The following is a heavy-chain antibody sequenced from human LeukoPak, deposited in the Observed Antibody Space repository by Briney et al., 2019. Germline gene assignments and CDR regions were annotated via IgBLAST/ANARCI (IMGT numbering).Heavy chain of an antibody. J-gene: IGHJ4*02. V-gene: IGHV3-23*01. CDR3: ASRPSNTWAGPLDF. D-gene: IGHD6-13*01. CDR1: GFALSDSA. CDR2: SRADDYGT. Sequence: PGGSLRLSCVAPGFALSDSAMSWVRLTAGKGLEWVSLSRADDYGTYYADSVKGRFTISRDNSKNTMYLQMNSLRAEDTAIYYCASRPSNTWAGPLDFWGQGTLVTVSS.